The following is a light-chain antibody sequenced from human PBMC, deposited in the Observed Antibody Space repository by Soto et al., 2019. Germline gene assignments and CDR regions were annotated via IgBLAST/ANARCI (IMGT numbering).Light chain of an antibody. CDR3: CSYAGTSTLI. Sequence: QSALTQPASVSGSPGQSITISCTGTSSDVGTYNLVSRYQQHPGKAPKLMIYDVTKRPSGVSYRFSGSKSGNTASLTISGLQAEDEADYYCCSYAGTSTLIFGGGTKLTVL. J-gene: IGLJ2*01. CDR2: DVT. V-gene: IGLV2-23*02. CDR1: SSDVGTYNL.